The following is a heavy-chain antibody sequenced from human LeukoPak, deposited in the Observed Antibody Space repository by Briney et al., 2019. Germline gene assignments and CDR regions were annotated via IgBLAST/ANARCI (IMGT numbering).Heavy chain of an antibody. Sequence: SXTLSLTCTVSGGSISSYYWSWIRQPAGKGLEWIGRIYTSGSTNYNPSLKSRVTISVDTSKNQFSLKLSSVTAADTAVYYCARYAPSGYYDNWFDPWGQGTLVTVSS. CDR3: ARYAPSGYYDNWFDP. V-gene: IGHV4-4*07. D-gene: IGHD3-22*01. J-gene: IGHJ5*02. CDR2: IYTSGST. CDR1: GGSISSYY.